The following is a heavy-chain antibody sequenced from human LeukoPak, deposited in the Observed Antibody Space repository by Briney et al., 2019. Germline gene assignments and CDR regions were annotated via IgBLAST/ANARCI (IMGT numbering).Heavy chain of an antibody. Sequence: GASVKVPCKASGGTFSSYAISWVRQAPGQGLEWMGWINPNSGGTNYAQKFQGRVTMTRDTSISTAYMELSRLRSDDTAVYYCARDRQQLTDYWGQGTLVTVSS. J-gene: IGHJ4*02. V-gene: IGHV1-2*02. CDR3: ARDRQQLTDY. CDR2: INPNSGGT. CDR1: GGTFSSYA. D-gene: IGHD6-13*01.